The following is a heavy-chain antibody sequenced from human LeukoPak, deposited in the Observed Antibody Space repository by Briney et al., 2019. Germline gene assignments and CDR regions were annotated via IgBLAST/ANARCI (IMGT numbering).Heavy chain of an antibody. V-gene: IGHV1-69*06. D-gene: IGHD2-15*01. CDR2: IIPIFGTA. CDR3: AREGGGHCSGGSCFFTL. CDR1: GGTFSSYA. J-gene: IGHJ4*02. Sequence: GASVKVSCRASGGTFSSYAISWVRQAPGQGLEWMGGIIPIFGTANYAQKFQGRVTITADKSTSTAYMELSSLRSEDTAVYYCAREGGGHCSGGSCFFTLWGQGTLVTVSS.